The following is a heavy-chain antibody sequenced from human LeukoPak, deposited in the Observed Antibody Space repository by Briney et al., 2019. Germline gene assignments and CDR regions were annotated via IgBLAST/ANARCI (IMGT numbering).Heavy chain of an antibody. CDR2: ISAYNGNT. Sequence: ASVKVSCKASGYTFTSHGISWVRQAPGQGLEWMGWISAYNGNTNYAQKFQGRVTMTTDTSTSTAYMELRSLRSDDTAVYYCARTEWELLPTPYYFDYWGQGTLVTVSS. CDR1: GYTFTSHG. V-gene: IGHV1-18*01. CDR3: ARTEWELLPTPYYFDY. J-gene: IGHJ4*02. D-gene: IGHD1-26*01.